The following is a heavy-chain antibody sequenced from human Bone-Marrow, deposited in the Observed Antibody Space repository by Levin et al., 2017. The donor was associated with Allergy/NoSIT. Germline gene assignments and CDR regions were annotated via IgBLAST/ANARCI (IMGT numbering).Heavy chain of an antibody. D-gene: IGHD2-21*02. CDR1: TDSLNGYY. Sequence: GSLRLSCTVSTDSLNGYYWNWIRQAPGSGLEWIGLGHYTGTTNYNPSLKSRVIISVDTSKSQFSLNLRSVTSADTAVYFCARSPRAVVTARYFDFWGRGTLVTVSS. CDR2: GHYTGTT. V-gene: IGHV4-59*01. CDR3: ARSPRAVVTARYFDF. J-gene: IGHJ4*02.